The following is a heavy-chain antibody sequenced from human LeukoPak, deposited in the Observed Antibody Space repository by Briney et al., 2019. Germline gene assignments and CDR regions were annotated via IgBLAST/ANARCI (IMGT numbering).Heavy chain of an antibody. Sequence: ASVTVSCTASGYTFTGYYMHWVRRAPGQGLEWMGWINPNSGGTNYAQKFQGRVTMTRDTSISTAYMELSRLRSDDTAVYYCARAAEWLRFWESFDYWGQGTLVTVSS. V-gene: IGHV1-2*02. CDR1: GYTFTGYY. J-gene: IGHJ4*02. CDR2: INPNSGGT. D-gene: IGHD5-12*01. CDR3: ARAAEWLRFWESFDY.